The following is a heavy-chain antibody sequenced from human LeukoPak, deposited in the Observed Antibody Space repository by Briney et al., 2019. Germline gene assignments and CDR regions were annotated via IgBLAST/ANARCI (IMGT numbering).Heavy chain of an antibody. CDR2: IWYDGSNK. V-gene: IGHV3-33*01. J-gene: IGHJ4*02. CDR3: ARLFSNTFYYHSGTHLDY. D-gene: IGHD3-10*01. CDR1: GFTFNSYG. Sequence: GGSLRLSCAASGFTFNSYGMHWVRQAPGKGLEWVAFIWYDGSNKYYTDSVKGRFTISRDNSKNTLYLQMNSLRAEDTAVYYCARLFSNTFYYHSGTHLDYWGQGTLVTASS.